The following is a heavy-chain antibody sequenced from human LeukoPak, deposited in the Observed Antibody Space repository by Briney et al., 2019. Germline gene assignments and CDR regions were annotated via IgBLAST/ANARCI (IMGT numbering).Heavy chain of an antibody. D-gene: IGHD1-26*01. J-gene: IGHJ3*02. CDR1: GFTFDDYG. CDR2: INWNGGTT. V-gene: IGHV3-20*04. CDR3: ARVRVVWDLDDAFDI. Sequence: EGSLRLSCAASGFTFDDYGMNWVRQAPGKGLEWVSGINWNGGTTVYADSVKGRFTISRDNAKNSLYLQMHSLRAEDTALYYCARVRVVWDLDDAFDIWGRGTMVTVSS.